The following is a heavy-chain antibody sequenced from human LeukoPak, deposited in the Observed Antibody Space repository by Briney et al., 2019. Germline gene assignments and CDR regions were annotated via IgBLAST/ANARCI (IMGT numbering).Heavy chain of an antibody. Sequence: ASVKVSCKASGYTFTGYYMHWVRQAPGQGLEWMGWINPNSGGTNYAQKLQGRVTMTTDTSTSTAYMELRSLRPDDTAVYYCARDPGAMVYYYYYGMDVWGQGTTVTVSS. J-gene: IGHJ6*02. CDR2: INPNSGGT. D-gene: IGHD5-18*01. CDR1: GYTFTGYY. V-gene: IGHV1-2*02. CDR3: ARDPGAMVYYYYYGMDV.